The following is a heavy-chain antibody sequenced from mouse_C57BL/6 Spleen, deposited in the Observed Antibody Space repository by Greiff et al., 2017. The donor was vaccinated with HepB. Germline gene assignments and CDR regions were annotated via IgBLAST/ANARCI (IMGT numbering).Heavy chain of an antibody. Sequence: QVQLQQSGAELVRPGTSVKVSCKASGYAFTNYLIEWVKQRPGQGLEWIGVINPGSGGTNYNEKFKGKATLTADKSSSTAYMQLSSLTSEDSAVYFCAREAGKGRGFAYWGQGTLVTVSA. CDR1: GYAFTNYL. D-gene: IGHD3-3*01. V-gene: IGHV1-54*01. CDR3: AREAGKGRGFAY. CDR2: INPGSGGT. J-gene: IGHJ3*01.